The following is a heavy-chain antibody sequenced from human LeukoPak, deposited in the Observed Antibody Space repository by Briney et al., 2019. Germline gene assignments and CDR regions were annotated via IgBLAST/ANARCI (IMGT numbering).Heavy chain of an antibody. D-gene: IGHD6-6*01. J-gene: IGHJ4*02. CDR1: GGSISSGGYY. Sequence: SQTLSLTCTVSGGSISSGGYYWSWIRQHPGKGLEWIGYIYYSGSTYYNPSLKSRVTVSVDTSKNQFSLKLSSVTAADTAVYYCARRLPSPSSSFTFDYWGQGTLVTVSS. CDR3: ARRLPSPSSSFTFDY. CDR2: IYYSGST. V-gene: IGHV4-31*03.